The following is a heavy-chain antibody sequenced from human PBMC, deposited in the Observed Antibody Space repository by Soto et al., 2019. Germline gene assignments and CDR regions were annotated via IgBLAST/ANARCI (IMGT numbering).Heavy chain of an antibody. D-gene: IGHD4-17*01. J-gene: IGHJ4*02. Sequence: PGGSLRLSCAASGFTFSSYGMHWVRQAPGKGLEWVAVIWYDGSNKYYADSVKGRFTISRDNSKNTLYLQMNSLRAEDTAVYYCARDTDYGGNLYFDYWGQGTLVTVSS. V-gene: IGHV3-33*01. CDR2: IWYDGSNK. CDR1: GFTFSSYG. CDR3: ARDTDYGGNLYFDY.